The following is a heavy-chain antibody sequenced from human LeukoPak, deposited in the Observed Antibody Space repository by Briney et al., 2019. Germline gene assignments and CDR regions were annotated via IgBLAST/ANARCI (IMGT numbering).Heavy chain of an antibody. Sequence: GESLKISCKGSGYSFTSYWIGWVRQMPGKGLEWMGIIYPGDSDTRYSPSFQGQVTISADKSISTAYLQWSSLKASDTAMYYCARTRRNSSGYQILSDDAFDIWGQGTMVTVSS. CDR1: GYSFTSYW. CDR2: IYPGDSDT. V-gene: IGHV5-51*01. J-gene: IGHJ3*02. CDR3: ARTRRNSSGYQILSDDAFDI. D-gene: IGHD3-22*01.